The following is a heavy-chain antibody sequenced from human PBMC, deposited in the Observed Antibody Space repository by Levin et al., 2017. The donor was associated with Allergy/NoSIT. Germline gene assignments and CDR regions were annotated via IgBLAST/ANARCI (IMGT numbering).Heavy chain of an antibody. J-gene: IGHJ6*02. CDR2: IKSKTDGGTT. D-gene: IGHD3-10*01. V-gene: IGHV3-15*07. CDR1: GFTFSNAW. CDR3: TTDQLMFILWFGESRGLDYGMDV. Sequence: GGSLRLSCAASGFTFSNAWMNWVRQAPGKGLEWVGRIKSKTDGGTTDYAAPVKGRFTISRDDSKNTLYLQMNSLKTEDTAVYYCTTDQLMFILWFGESRGLDYGMDVWGQGTTVTVSS.